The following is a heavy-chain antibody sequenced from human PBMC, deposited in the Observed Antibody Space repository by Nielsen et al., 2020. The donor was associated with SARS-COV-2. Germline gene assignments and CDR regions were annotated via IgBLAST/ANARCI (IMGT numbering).Heavy chain of an antibody. CDR2: ISFSGSET. Sequence: VRQAPGKGLEWVSFISFSGSETDYADSVRGRITIFRDNAKNSVSLQMNSLRAEDTAVYYCAKDISSVTTARWTYYYYYGMDVWGQGTTVTVSS. J-gene: IGHJ6*02. D-gene: IGHD4-11*01. V-gene: IGHV3-48*01. CDR3: AKDISSVTTARWTYYYYYGMDV.